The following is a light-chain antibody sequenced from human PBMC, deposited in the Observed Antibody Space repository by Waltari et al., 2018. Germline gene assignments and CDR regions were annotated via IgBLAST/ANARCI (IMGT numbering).Light chain of an antibody. CDR2: AAS. CDR1: QNVSNSF. CDR3: KQYATSPLT. J-gene: IGKJ4*01. V-gene: IGKV3-20*01. Sequence: EILLTQSPGTLSLSPGEGATLPCRASQNVSNSFLAWYQQKPGQAPRLLIYAASKRATGIPDRFSGSGSGTDFTVTISRLDPEDFAVYFCKQYATSPLTFGGGTRVDVK.